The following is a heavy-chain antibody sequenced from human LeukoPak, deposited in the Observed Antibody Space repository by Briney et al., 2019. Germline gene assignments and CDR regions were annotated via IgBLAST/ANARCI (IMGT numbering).Heavy chain of an antibody. D-gene: IGHD5-18*01. CDR3: ARHDSFIPY. Sequence: GGSLRLSCAASGFTFGDYAMSWVRQAAGKGLEWVSGISDTGRRTYYTDSVKGRFTISRDDSKKTVYLQMKTLTAEDTAIYFCARHDSFIPYWGQGTLVTVSS. V-gene: IGHV3-23*01. J-gene: IGHJ4*02. CDR2: ISDTGRRT. CDR1: GFTFGDYA.